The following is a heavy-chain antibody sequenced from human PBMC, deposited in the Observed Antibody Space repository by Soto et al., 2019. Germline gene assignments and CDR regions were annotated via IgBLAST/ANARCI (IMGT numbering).Heavy chain of an antibody. J-gene: IGHJ4*02. Sequence: GGSLRLSCAASGFTFSSYGMHWVRQAPGKGLEWVAVISYDGSNKYYADSVKGRFTISRDNSKNTLYLQMNSLRAEDTAVYYCAKLWGTSTYDSSGYPIDYWGQGTLVTVSS. V-gene: IGHV3-30*18. CDR3: AKLWGTSTYDSSGYPIDY. D-gene: IGHD3-22*01. CDR2: ISYDGSNK. CDR1: GFTFSSYG.